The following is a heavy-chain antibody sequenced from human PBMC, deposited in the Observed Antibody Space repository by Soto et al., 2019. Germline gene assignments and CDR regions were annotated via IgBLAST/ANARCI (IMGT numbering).Heavy chain of an antibody. CDR1: GYTFTGYY. J-gene: IGHJ4*02. V-gene: IGHV1-2*02. CDR3: ARAEYSSSSTDY. CDR2: INPNSGGT. D-gene: IGHD6-6*01. Sequence: VASVKVSCKASGYTFTGYYMHWVRQAPGQGLEWMGWINPNSGGTNYAQKFQGRVTMTRDTSISTAYMELSRLRSDDTAVYYCARAEYSSSSTDYWGQGTLVTVSS.